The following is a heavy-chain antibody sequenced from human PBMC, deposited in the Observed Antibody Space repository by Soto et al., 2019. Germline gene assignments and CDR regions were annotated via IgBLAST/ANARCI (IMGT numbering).Heavy chain of an antibody. CDR2: IKSKTDGGTT. Sequence: SGGSLRLSCAASGFTFTYAWMSWVRQAPGKGPEWVGRIKSKTDGGTTDYAAPVKGRFTISRDDSKDTLYLQMNSLKIEDTAVYYCTHDYGDYRYYFDYWGPGTLVTVSS. J-gene: IGHJ4*02. D-gene: IGHD4-17*01. CDR1: GFTFTYAW. V-gene: IGHV3-15*01. CDR3: THDYGDYRYYFDY.